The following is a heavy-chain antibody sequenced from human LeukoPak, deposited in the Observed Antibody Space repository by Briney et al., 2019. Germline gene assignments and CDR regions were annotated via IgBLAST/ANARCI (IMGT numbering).Heavy chain of an antibody. J-gene: IGHJ5*02. D-gene: IGHD2-2*01. CDR2: IYHSGST. Sequence: SETLSLTCAVPGGSISSSNWWSWVRQPPGKGLEWIGEIYHSGSTNYNPSLKSRVTISVDKSKNQFSLKLRSVTAADTAVYYCARRPAVSTSYNWFDPWGQGTLVTVSS. CDR1: GGSISSSNW. CDR3: ARRPAVSTSYNWFDP. V-gene: IGHV4-4*02.